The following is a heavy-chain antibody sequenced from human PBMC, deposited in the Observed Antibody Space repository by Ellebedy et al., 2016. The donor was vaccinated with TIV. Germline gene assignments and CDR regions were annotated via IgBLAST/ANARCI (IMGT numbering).Heavy chain of an antibody. CDR2: ISNTGSRT. CDR1: GFTFHSYA. CDR3: AKGRGGGSDSSAPRYYFDY. V-gene: IGHV3-23*01. J-gene: IGHJ4*02. D-gene: IGHD3-22*01. Sequence: PGGSLRLSCAASGFTFHSYAMSWVRQAPGKGLEWVSTISNTGSRTYYADSVEGRFIISRDNSKRTLYLQMNSLRAEDTAVYYCAKGRGGGSDSSAPRYYFDYWGLGTLVTVSS.